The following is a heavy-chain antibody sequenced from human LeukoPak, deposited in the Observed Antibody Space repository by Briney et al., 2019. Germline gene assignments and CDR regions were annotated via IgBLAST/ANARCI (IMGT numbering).Heavy chain of an antibody. CDR1: GFTFSSYE. V-gene: IGHV3-48*03. Sequence: AGSLRLSCAASGFTFSSYEMNWVRQAPGKGLEWVSYISSSGSTIYYADSVKGRFTISRDNAKNSLYLQMNSLRAEDTAVYYCARDLVVVATRYNYYYYYGMDVWGQGTTVTVSS. J-gene: IGHJ6*02. CDR3: ARDLVVVATRYNYYYYYGMDV. D-gene: IGHD5-12*01. CDR2: ISSSGSTI.